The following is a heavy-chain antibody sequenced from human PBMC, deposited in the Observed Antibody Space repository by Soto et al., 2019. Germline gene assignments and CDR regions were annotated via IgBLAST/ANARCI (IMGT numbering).Heavy chain of an antibody. CDR3: ARGRYGDY. V-gene: IGHV1-18*01. Sequence: QVHLVQSGVEVKKPWASVKVSCKGSGYGFTTYGITWVRQAPGQGLEWMAWISAHNGNTNYAQKLQGRVTVTRDTSTSTAYMELRSLRSDDTAVYYCARGRYGDYWGQGALVTVSS. D-gene: IGHD1-1*01. CDR2: ISAHNGNT. J-gene: IGHJ4*02. CDR1: GYGFTTYG.